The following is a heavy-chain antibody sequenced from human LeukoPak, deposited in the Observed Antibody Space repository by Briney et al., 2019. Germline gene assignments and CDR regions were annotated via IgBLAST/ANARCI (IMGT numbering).Heavy chain of an antibody. V-gene: IGHV1-69*13. CDR1: GGTFSSYA. Sequence: SVKVSCKASGGTFSSYAISWVRQAPGQGLEWMGGIIPIFGTANYAQKFQGRVTITADESTSTAYMELSSLRSEDTAVYYCASDVEDGSGSFVYYFDYWGQGTLVTVPS. J-gene: IGHJ4*02. CDR3: ASDVEDGSGSFVYYFDY. CDR2: IIPIFGTA. D-gene: IGHD3-10*01.